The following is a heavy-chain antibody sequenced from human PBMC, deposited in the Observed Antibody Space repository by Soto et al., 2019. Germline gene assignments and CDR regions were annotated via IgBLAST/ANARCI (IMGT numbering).Heavy chain of an antibody. CDR1: GGSISSNY. J-gene: IGHJ4*02. V-gene: IGHV4-59*01. CDR3: ATNPTYSSSPSWYYFDY. D-gene: IGHD6-6*01. Sequence: PSETLSLTCTVSGGSISSNYWSWIRQPPGKGLEWIGYIYYSGSTNYNPSLKSRVTISVDTSKNQFSLKLSSVTAADTAVYYCATNPTYSSSPSWYYFDYWGQGTLVTVSS. CDR2: IYYSGST.